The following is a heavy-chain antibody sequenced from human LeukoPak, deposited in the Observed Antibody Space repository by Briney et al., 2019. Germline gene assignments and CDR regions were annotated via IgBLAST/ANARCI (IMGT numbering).Heavy chain of an antibody. Sequence: SETLSLTCTVSGDPISSYPWSWIRQPPGRGLDWFGDIYNSGNTNYNPSLKSRVTMSVSTSKNQFSLSLSSVTAADTVVYYCARQTRYNYGPAFDFWGQGALVTVSS. CDR2: IYNSGNT. CDR1: GDPISSYP. CDR3: ARQTRYNYGPAFDF. D-gene: IGHD5-18*01. J-gene: IGHJ4*02. V-gene: IGHV4-59*08.